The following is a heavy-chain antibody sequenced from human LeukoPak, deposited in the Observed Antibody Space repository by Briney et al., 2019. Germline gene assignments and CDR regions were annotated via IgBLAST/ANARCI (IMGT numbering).Heavy chain of an antibody. CDR2: IYSGGST. Sequence: GGSLRLSCAASGFTVSSNYMSWVRQAPGKGLEWVSVIYSGGSTYYADSVKGRFTISRDNAKNSLYLQMNSLRAEDTAVYYCARDVNGYSSTWYDYWGQGTLVTVSS. D-gene: IGHD6-13*01. J-gene: IGHJ4*02. CDR1: GFTVSSNY. CDR3: ARDVNGYSSTWYDY. V-gene: IGHV3-53*01.